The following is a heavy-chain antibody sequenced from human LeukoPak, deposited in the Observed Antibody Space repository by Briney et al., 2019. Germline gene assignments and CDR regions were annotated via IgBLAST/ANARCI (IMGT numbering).Heavy chain of an antibody. D-gene: IGHD1-26*01. Sequence: PGGSLRLSCAASGFTFSSYAMSWVRQAPGKGLEWVSAISSSGGNTYYADSVKGRSTLSRDNSKNTLYLQMNSLRAEDTAIYYCAKSGSHSYFDYWGQGTLVTVSS. CDR1: GFTFSSYA. CDR2: ISSSGGNT. V-gene: IGHV3-23*01. J-gene: IGHJ4*02. CDR3: AKSGSHSYFDY.